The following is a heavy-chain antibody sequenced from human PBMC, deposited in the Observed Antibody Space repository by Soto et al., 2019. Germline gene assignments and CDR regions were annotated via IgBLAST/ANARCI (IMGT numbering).Heavy chain of an antibody. J-gene: IGHJ5*02. CDR3: ARVPGP. CDR2: IYQSGTP. CDR1: GGSISSGGYY. V-gene: IGHV4-31*03. Sequence: LSLTCTVSGGSISSGGYYWNWIRQYPGKGLEWIAYIYQSGTPYYNPSLKSRATISIGRSKNQFSLKLSSVTAADTAVYYCARVPGPWGQGTLVTVSS.